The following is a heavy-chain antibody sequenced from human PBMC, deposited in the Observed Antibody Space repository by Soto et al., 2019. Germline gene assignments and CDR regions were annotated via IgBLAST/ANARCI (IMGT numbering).Heavy chain of an antibody. Sequence: QLLSLTWVLYSRSFSGTYCGCIRQLPGKVLEWIGEINHSGSTNYNPSLKSRVTISVDTSKNQFSLKLSSVNAAETAVYYCARARINGTTGFYYYYYGMDVWGQGTTVTGSS. CDR2: INHSGST. CDR1: SRSFSGTY. V-gene: IGHV4-34*01. D-gene: IGHD1-7*01. CDR3: ARARINGTTGFYYYYYGMDV. J-gene: IGHJ6*02.